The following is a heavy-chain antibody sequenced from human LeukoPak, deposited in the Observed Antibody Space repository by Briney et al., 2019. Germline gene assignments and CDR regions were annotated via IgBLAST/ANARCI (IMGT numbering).Heavy chain of an antibody. CDR1: GFIFSNYA. CDR3: AKWGDYDILTGYYDSDY. J-gene: IGHJ4*02. CDR2: IGGRDGGT. V-gene: IGHV3-23*01. D-gene: IGHD3-9*01. Sequence: PGASLRLSCAASGFIFSNYAMSWVRQAPGKGLEWVSAIGGRDGGTYYADSVKGRFTVSRDDPKNTLYLQMNTLRAEDTAVYYCAKWGDYDILTGYYDSDYWGRGTLVTVSS.